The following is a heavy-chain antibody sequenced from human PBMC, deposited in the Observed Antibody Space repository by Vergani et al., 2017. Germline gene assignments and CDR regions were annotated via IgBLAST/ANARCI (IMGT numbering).Heavy chain of an antibody. J-gene: IGHJ4*02. CDR3: ARPSRNYISTPFYY. D-gene: IGHD4-11*01. V-gene: IGHV4-39*01. Sequence: QVQLQESGPGLVKPSETLSLTCTVSGGSISSSSYYWGWIRQPPGKGLEWIGSIYYSGSTYYNPSLKSRVTISVDTSKDQFSLKLSSVTAADPSVYYFARPSRNYISTPFYYWGQGTLVTVSS. CDR1: GGSISSSSYY. CDR2: IYYSGST.